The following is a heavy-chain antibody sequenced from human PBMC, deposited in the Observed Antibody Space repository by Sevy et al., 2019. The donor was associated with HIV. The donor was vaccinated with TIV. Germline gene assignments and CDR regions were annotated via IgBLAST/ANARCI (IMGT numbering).Heavy chain of an antibody. V-gene: IGHV3-23*01. J-gene: IGHJ6*02. D-gene: IGHD1-1*01. Sequence: GGSLRLSCAASGFTFSSYAMSWVRQAPGKGLEWVSAISGSGGSTHYADSVKGRFTISRDNSKNTLYLQMNSLRAEDTAVYYCAKDGTGTTLGYYYYGMDVWGQGTTVTVSS. CDR3: AKDGTGTTLGYYYYGMDV. CDR2: ISGSGGST. CDR1: GFTFSSYA.